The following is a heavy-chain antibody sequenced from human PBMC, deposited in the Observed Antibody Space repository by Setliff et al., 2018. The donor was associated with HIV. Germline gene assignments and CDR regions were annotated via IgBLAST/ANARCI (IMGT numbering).Heavy chain of an antibody. V-gene: IGHV1-69*13. D-gene: IGHD3-22*01. Sequence: SVKVSCKASGGTFRSYAITWVRQAPGQGLEWMGRIIPIFGIANYAQKFQGSVTITADESTSTAYMELSSLRFEDTAVYYCASDEVCYDTSGGGMDVWGQGTTVTVSS. CDR1: GGTFRSYA. CDR2: IIPIFGIA. J-gene: IGHJ6*02. CDR3: ASDEVCYDTSGGGMDV.